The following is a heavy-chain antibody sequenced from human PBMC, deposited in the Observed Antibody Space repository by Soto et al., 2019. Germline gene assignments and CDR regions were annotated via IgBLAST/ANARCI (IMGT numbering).Heavy chain of an antibody. CDR2: ISGIGDSA. J-gene: IGHJ4*02. Sequence: EVQLLESGGGLVQPGGSLRLSCAASGFTFSNYVMNWVRQAPGKGLEWVSYISGIGDSADYADSVKGRFTISRDNSKNMLLLQVNSLRAEDTALYYCVKDRCAYSSSCRTRGVDYWGQGTLVAVSS. CDR1: GFTFSNYV. V-gene: IGHV3-23*01. CDR3: VKDRCAYSSSCRTRGVDY. D-gene: IGHD6-13*01.